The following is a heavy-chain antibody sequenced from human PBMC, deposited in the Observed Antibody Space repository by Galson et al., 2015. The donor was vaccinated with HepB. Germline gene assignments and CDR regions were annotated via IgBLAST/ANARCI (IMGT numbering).Heavy chain of an antibody. CDR2: IKSKTDGGKT. V-gene: IGHV3-15*01. J-gene: IGHJ5*02. CDR1: GFTFSNAW. CDR3: TTMVRGP. D-gene: IGHD3-10*01. Sequence: SLRLSCAASGFTFSNAWMSWVRQAPGKGLEWVGRIKSKTDGGKTDYAAPVKGRFTISRDDSKNTLYLQMYSLKAEDTAVYYCTTMVRGPWGQGTLVTVSS.